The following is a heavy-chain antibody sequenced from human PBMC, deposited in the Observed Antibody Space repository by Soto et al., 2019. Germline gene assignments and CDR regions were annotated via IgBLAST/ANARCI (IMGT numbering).Heavy chain of an antibody. CDR2: IGTAGDT. V-gene: IGHV3-13*01. Sequence: PGGSLRLSCAASGFTFSSYDMHWVRQATGKGLEWVSAIGTAGDTYYPGSVKGRFTISRENAKNSLYLQMNSLRAGDTAVYYCARQGYYCSSTSCPLDVWGQGTTVTVSS. J-gene: IGHJ6*02. CDR1: GFTFSSYD. D-gene: IGHD2-2*01. CDR3: ARQGYYCSSTSCPLDV.